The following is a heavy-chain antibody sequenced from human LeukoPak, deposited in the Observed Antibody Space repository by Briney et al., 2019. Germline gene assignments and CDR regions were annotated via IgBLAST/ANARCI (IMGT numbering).Heavy chain of an antibody. CDR1: GYTVTGYA. CDR3: ARNEAATHYYYYGMDV. J-gene: IGHJ6*02. D-gene: IGHD2-15*01. Sequence: GPSGKVCCKAAGYTVTGYAMMWLRQAPGHWLEGRGWTNLSSGGTNYEQKFPVRVTMTRDTSISTAYMELSRLRSDDTAVYYCARNEAATHYYYYGMDVWGQGTTVTVSS. V-gene: IGHV1-2*02. CDR2: TNLSSGGT.